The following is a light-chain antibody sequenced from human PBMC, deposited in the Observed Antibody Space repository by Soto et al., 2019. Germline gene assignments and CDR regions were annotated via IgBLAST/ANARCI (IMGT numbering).Light chain of an antibody. J-gene: IGLJ2*01. Sequence: QPVLTQPPSASGTPGQRVTISCSGSSSNIGNNSVNWYLQVPGTAPKLLIYSNNQWPSGVTDRFSGSKSGSSASLAIGGLRSEDEGDSCCAAWDDSLNGPLFGRGTTLTVL. CDR1: SSNIGNNS. CDR3: AAWDDSLNGPL. V-gene: IGLV1-44*01. CDR2: SNN.